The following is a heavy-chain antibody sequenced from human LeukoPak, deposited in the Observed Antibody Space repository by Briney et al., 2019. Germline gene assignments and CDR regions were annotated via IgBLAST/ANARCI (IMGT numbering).Heavy chain of an antibody. CDR1: GYTFTGYY. J-gene: IGHJ4*02. CDR3: ARGGPYSGYNY. V-gene: IGHV1-2*02. Sequence: ASVKVSCKASGYTFTGYYMHWVRQAPGQGLEWMGWINPNSGGTNYAQKFQGRVTITRNTSISTAYMELSSLRSEDTAVYYCARGGPYSGYNYWGQGTLVTVSS. D-gene: IGHD5-12*01. CDR2: INPNSGGT.